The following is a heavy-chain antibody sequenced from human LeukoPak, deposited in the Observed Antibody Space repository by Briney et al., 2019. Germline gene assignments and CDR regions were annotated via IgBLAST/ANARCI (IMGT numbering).Heavy chain of an antibody. V-gene: IGHV3-21*04. Sequence: GGSLRLSCAASGFTFSSYSMNWVRQAPGKGLEWVSSISSSSSYIYYADSVKGRFTISRDNAKNSLYLQMNSLRAEDTALYYCARWIAVAGREEYYFDYWGQGTLVTVSS. CDR2: ISSSSSYI. J-gene: IGHJ4*02. D-gene: IGHD6-19*01. CDR3: ARWIAVAGREEYYFDY. CDR1: GFTFSSYS.